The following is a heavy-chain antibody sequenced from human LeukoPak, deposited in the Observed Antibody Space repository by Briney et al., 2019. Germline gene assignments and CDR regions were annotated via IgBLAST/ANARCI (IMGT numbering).Heavy chain of an antibody. V-gene: IGHV4-59*08. CDR1: GGSISSYY. Sequence: PSETLSLTCTVSGGSISSYYWSWIRQPPGKGLEWIGYIYYSGSTNYNPSLKSRVTISVDTSKNQFSLKLSSVTAADTAVYYCASYYYDSRRHYWGQGTLVTVSS. CDR2: IYYSGST. J-gene: IGHJ4*02. CDR3: ASYYYDSRRHY. D-gene: IGHD3-22*01.